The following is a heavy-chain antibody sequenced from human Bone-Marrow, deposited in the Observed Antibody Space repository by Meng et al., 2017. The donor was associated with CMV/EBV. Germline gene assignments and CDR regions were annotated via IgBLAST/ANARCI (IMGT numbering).Heavy chain of an antibody. CDR1: GGTFSSYA. CDR3: VRDHDFWSGYYHYYGMDV. V-gene: IGHV1-69*06. J-gene: IGHJ6*02. CDR2: IIPIFGTA. Sequence: SVKVSCKASGGTFSSYAISWVRQAPGQGLEWMGGIIPIFGTANYAQKFQGRVTITADKSTSTAYMELSSLRSEDTAVYYCVRDHDFWSGYYHYYGMDVRGQGTTVTVSS. D-gene: IGHD3-3*01.